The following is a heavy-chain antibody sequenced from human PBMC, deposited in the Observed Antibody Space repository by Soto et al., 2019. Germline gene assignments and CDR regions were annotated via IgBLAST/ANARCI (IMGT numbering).Heavy chain of an antibody. V-gene: IGHV3-48*01. CDR3: VRDLHSALGYRGTTTCYPH. CDR2: ISNSGSAI. D-gene: IGHD2-2*01. J-gene: IGHJ4*02. CDR1: GFTFSSYN. Sequence: GGSLRLSCAASGFTFSSYNMEWVRQTPGKGLEWISYISNSGSAIYYADSVKGRFIISRDNARNSLYLQMNSLRVEDTAVYYCVRDLHSALGYRGTTTCYPHWGQGTLVTVSS.